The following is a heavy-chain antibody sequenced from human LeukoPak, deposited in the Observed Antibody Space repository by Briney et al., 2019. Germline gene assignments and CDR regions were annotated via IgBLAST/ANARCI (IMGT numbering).Heavy chain of an antibody. D-gene: IGHD4-17*01. CDR2: SNSDGSRT. CDR3: ARGGDYTFDY. V-gene: IGHV3-74*01. J-gene: IGHJ4*02. CDR1: GFTFSSYW. Sequence: PGGSLRLSCAASGFTFSSYWMHWVRQDPGKGLVWVSLSNSDGSRTNYAVSVKGRFNIYRDNAKNTLYLQMNSPRAEDTAVYYFARGGDYTFDYWGQGTLVTVSS.